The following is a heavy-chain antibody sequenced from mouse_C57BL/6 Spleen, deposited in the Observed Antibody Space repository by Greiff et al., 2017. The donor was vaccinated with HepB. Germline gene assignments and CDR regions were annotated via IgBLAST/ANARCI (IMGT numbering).Heavy chain of an antibody. J-gene: IGHJ2*01. CDR1: GFTFSDAW. Sequence: EVQGVESGGGLVQPGGSMKLSCAASGFTFSDAWMDWVRQSPEKGLEWVAEIRNKANNHATYYAESVKGRFTISRDDSKSSVYLQMNSLRAEDTGIYYCTRKDYYGGYFDYWGQGTTLTVSS. V-gene: IGHV6-6*01. CDR2: IRNKANNHAT. CDR3: TRKDYYGGYFDY. D-gene: IGHD1-1*01.